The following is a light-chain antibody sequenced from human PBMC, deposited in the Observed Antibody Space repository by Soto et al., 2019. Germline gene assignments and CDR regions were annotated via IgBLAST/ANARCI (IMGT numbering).Light chain of an antibody. J-gene: IGKJ4*01. CDR3: QQYHTWPIT. V-gene: IGKV3-20*01. Sequence: IVLTQSPGTLSLSPGERATLSCRASQTVSNNFLAWYQEKPGRGPRLLIYGASTRATGIPDRFSGSGSGTDFTLTISRLDPEDFAVYYCQQYHTWPITFGGGTKVDI. CDR2: GAS. CDR1: QTVSNNF.